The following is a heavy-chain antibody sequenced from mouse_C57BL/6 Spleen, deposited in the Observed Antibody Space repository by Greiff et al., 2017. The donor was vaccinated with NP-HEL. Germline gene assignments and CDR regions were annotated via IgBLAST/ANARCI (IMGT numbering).Heavy chain of an antibody. CDR1: GFTFSDYG. CDR3: ERDYYGSRFAY. CDR2: ISSGSSTI. V-gene: IGHV5-17*01. D-gene: IGHD1-1*01. J-gene: IGHJ3*01. Sequence: EVKLVESGGGLVKPGGSLKLSCAASGFTFSDYGMHWVRQAPEKGLEWVAYISSGSSTIYYADTVKGRFTISRDNAKNTLFLQMTSLRSEDTAMYYCERDYYGSRFAYWGQGTLVTVSA.